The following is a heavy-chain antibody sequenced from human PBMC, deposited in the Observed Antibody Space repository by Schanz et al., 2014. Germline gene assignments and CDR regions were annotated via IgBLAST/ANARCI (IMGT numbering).Heavy chain of an antibody. D-gene: IGHD5-12*01. CDR3: ARARYTGYDCSGY. CDR1: GYSFTEYF. J-gene: IGHJ4*02. V-gene: IGHV1-2*02. CDR2: INPNSGAT. Sequence: QVQLVQSGPAVKKPGASMKVSCLASGYSFTEYFLHWVRQAPGQGLEWMGWINPNSGATNYEQKFKGSVNLTSDTSISTAFMELSGLTSADTATYFCARARYTGYDCSGYWGQGTLLIVSS.